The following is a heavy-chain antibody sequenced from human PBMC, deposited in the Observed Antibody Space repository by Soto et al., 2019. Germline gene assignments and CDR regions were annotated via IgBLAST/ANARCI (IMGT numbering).Heavy chain of an antibody. CDR3: TRRLDGTSNYYGMDV. CDR1: GFTFGDYA. J-gene: IGHJ6*02. CDR2: IRSKAYGGTT. Sequence: GGSLRLSCTASGFTFGDYAMSWVRRAPGKGLEWVGFIRSKAYGGTTEYAASVKGRFTISRDDSKSIAYLQMNSLKTEDTAVYYCTRRLDGTSNYYGMDVWGQGTTVTVSS. D-gene: IGHD1-1*01. V-gene: IGHV3-49*04.